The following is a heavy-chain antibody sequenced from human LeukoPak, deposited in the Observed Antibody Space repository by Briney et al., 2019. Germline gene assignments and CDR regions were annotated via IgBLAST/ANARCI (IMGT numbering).Heavy chain of an antibody. J-gene: IGHJ5*02. CDR3: ARHYLSDGILSTFDP. V-gene: IGHV4-39*01. CDR2: IYYRGST. Sequence: KSSETLSLTCTVSGGSISSSRYYWGWIRQPPGKGLERIGTIYYRGSTYSNPSLNSRVTISLDTSKNQFSLRLRSVTAADTALYYCARHYLSDGILSTFDPWGQGTLVTVSS. CDR1: GGSISSSRYY. D-gene: IGHD2-2*01.